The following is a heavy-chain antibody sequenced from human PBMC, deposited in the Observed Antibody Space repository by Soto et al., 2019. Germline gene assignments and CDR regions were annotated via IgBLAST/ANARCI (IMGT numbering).Heavy chain of an antibody. Sequence: SETLSLTCAVYGGSFSGYYWSWIRQPPGKGLEWIGEINHSGSTNYNPSLKSRVTISVDTSKNQFSLKLSSVTAADTAVYYCARVTVNMVRGVRYYYYYGMDVWGQGTTVTVSS. D-gene: IGHD3-10*01. J-gene: IGHJ6*02. CDR3: ARVTVNMVRGVRYYYYYGMDV. CDR2: INHSGST. V-gene: IGHV4-34*01. CDR1: GGSFSGYY.